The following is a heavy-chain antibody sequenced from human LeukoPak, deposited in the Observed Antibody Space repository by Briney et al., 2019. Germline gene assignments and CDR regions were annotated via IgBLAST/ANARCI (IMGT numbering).Heavy chain of an antibody. J-gene: IGHJ4*02. CDR2: IYHSGST. CDR1: GYSISSGYY. CDR3: ARRDSSSSSDY. D-gene: IGHD6-6*01. V-gene: IGHV4-38-2*01. Sequence: SETLSLTCAVSGYSISSGYYWGWIRQLPGKGLEWIGSIYHSGSTYYNPSLKSRVTISVDTSKNQFSLKLSSVTAADTAVYYCARRDSSSSSDYWGQGTLVTVSS.